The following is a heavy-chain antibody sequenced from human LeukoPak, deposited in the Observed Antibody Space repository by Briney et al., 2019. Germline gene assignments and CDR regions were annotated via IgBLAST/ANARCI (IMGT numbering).Heavy chain of an antibody. Sequence: SETLSLTCTVSGYSISSGYYWGWIRQPPGKGLEWIGSIYHSGSTYYNPSLKSRVTISVDTSKNQFSLKLSSVAAADTAVYYCAIDSGYHSRYYSYYYMDVWGEGTTVTVSS. CDR2: IYHSGST. V-gene: IGHV4-38-2*02. D-gene: IGHD5-12*01. CDR1: GYSISSGYY. J-gene: IGHJ6*03. CDR3: AIDSGYHSRYYSYYYMDV.